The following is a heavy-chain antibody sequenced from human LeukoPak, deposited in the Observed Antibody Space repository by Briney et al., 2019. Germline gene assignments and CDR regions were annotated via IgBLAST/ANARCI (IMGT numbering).Heavy chain of an antibody. CDR3: AIDEPNYAPYDFDY. D-gene: IGHD1-14*01. Sequence: SGGSLRLSCAASRFTFTNAWMNWVRQAPGKGLEWVGRIKSKGDGETTDYAAPVKGRFTISRDDSNNMVYLQMNSLKIEDTAVYHCAIDEPNYAPYDFDYWGQGTLVTVSS. V-gene: IGHV3-15*01. CDR2: IKSKGDGETT. J-gene: IGHJ4*02. CDR1: RFTFTNAW.